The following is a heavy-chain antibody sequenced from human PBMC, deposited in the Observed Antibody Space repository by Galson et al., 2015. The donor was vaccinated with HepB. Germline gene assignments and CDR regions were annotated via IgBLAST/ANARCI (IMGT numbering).Heavy chain of an antibody. CDR3: ARASYYYDSSGYYPGAFDI. CDR2: INWNGGST. Sequence: SLRLSCAASGFTFDDYGMSWVRQAPGKGLEWVSGINWNGGSTGYADSVKGRFTISRDNAKNSLYLQMNSLRAEDTALYYCARASYYYDSSGYYPGAFDIWGQGTMVTVSS. CDR1: GFTFDDYG. V-gene: IGHV3-20*04. J-gene: IGHJ3*02. D-gene: IGHD3-22*01.